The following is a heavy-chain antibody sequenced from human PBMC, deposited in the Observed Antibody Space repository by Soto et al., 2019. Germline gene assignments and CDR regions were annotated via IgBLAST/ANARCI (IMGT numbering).Heavy chain of an antibody. Sequence: TSETLSLTCTVSGGSVSSGSYYWSWIRQPPGKGLEWIGYIYYSGSTNYNPSLKSRVTISVDTSKNQFSLKLSSVTAADTAVYYCAREATYYYDSRGFDYWGQGTLVTVSS. CDR3: AREATYYYDSRGFDY. CDR2: IYYSGST. CDR1: GGSVSSGSYY. J-gene: IGHJ4*02. D-gene: IGHD3-22*01. V-gene: IGHV4-61*01.